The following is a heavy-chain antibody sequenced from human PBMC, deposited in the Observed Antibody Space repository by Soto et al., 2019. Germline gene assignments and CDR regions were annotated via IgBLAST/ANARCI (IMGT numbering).Heavy chain of an antibody. Sequence: ASETLSLTCAVSGGSIGISNSWNWVRQPPGKGLEWIGEVYYSGNTNYSPPLKSRVDISIDKSKNQFSLSLSSVTAADTAVYYCARGRGYSYGLDPWGQGTLVTVSS. V-gene: IGHV4-4*02. CDR2: VYYSGNT. CDR3: ARGRGYSYGLDP. CDR1: GGSIGISNS. D-gene: IGHD5-18*01. J-gene: IGHJ5*02.